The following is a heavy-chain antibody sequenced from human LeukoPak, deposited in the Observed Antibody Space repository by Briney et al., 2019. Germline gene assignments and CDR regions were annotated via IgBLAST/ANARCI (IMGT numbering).Heavy chain of an antibody. Sequence: SETLSLTCTVSGGSISSYHWSWIRQPPGKGLEWIGYIYYSGSTNYNPSLKSRVTISIDTSKNQIFLKLRSTTAADTAHYYCARAEINDYNRYWGQGILVIVSS. CDR1: GGSISSYH. D-gene: IGHD4-11*01. J-gene: IGHJ4*02. V-gene: IGHV4-59*08. CDR2: IYYSGST. CDR3: ARAEINDYNRY.